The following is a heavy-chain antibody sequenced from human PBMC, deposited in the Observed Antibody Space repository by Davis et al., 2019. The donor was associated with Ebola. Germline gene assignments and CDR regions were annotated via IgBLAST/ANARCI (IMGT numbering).Heavy chain of an antibody. J-gene: IGHJ4*02. D-gene: IGHD3-9*01. CDR1: GLIFNNYW. Sequence: GGSLRLSCAASGLIFNNYWMSWIRQAPGKGPEWVAIIKEDGGEKYYVDSVKGRFTISRDNSKNTLYLQMNSLRAEDTAVYYCARKTGLDYWGQGTLVTVSS. CDR3: ARKTGLDY. V-gene: IGHV3-7*01. CDR2: IKEDGGEK.